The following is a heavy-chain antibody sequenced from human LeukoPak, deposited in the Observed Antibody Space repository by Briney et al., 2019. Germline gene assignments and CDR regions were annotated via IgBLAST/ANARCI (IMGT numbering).Heavy chain of an antibody. Sequence: GGSLRLSCAASGFTFSSYAMHWVRQAPGKGLEWVAVISYDGSNKYYADSVKGRFTISRDNSKNTLYLQMNSLRAEDTAVYYCARAGTTPPVRYMDDWGKGTTVTVSS. J-gene: IGHJ6*03. CDR1: GFTFSSYA. CDR3: ARAGTTPPVRYMDD. V-gene: IGHV3-30-3*01. D-gene: IGHD1-1*01. CDR2: ISYDGSNK.